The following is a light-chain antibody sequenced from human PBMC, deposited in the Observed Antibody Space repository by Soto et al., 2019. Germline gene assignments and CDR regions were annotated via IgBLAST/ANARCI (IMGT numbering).Light chain of an antibody. J-gene: IGKJ4*01. CDR1: QSVSSN. Sequence: EIVMTQSPATLSVSPGERATLSCRASQSVSSNLAWYQQKPGQAPRLLIYGASTRATGVPARFSGSGSGTDFIFTISSLQSEDFAVYYCQQYNNWLTFGGGTKVEI. V-gene: IGKV3-15*01. CDR2: GAS. CDR3: QQYNNWLT.